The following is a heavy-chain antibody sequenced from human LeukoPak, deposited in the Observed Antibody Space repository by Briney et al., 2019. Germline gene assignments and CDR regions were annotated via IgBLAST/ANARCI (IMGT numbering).Heavy chain of an antibody. CDR1: GGSISSYY. V-gene: IGHV4-59*01. CDR2: IYYSGST. Sequence: SETLSLTCTVSGGSISSYYWSWIRQPPGKGLEWIGYIYYSGSTNYNPSLKSRVTISVDTSKNQFSLKLSSVTAADTAVYYCARLKVRGVIKDAFDIWGQGTMVTVSS. D-gene: IGHD3-10*01. CDR3: ARLKVRGVIKDAFDI. J-gene: IGHJ3*02.